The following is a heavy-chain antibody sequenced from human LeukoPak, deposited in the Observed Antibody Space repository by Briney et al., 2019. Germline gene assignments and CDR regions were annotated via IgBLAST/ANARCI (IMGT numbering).Heavy chain of an antibody. Sequence: GGSLRLSCAASGFTFSSYGMHWVRQAPGKGLEWVAVIWYDGSNKYYADSVKGRFTISRDNSKSTLYLQMNSLRAEDTAVYYCARDQGSGTYGGYDYWGQGTLVTVSS. CDR1: GFTFSSYG. CDR3: ARDQGSGTYGGYDY. J-gene: IGHJ4*02. V-gene: IGHV3-33*01. CDR2: IWYDGSNK. D-gene: IGHD3-10*01.